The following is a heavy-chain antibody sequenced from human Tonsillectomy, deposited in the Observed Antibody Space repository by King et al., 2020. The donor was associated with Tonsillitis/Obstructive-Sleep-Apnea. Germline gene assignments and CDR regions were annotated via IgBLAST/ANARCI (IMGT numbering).Heavy chain of an antibody. Sequence: LLPPSAPLSLPCAVSCGSFHGSSWRWIRQPPGPFLAWIVALAPSGSHNSHPSLQRRVPLSADTAKTQLSLKLSSVTAADTAGYYCAREITTDAFDSWGQGTRVTGAS. CDR3: AREITTDAFDS. J-gene: IGHJ3*02. V-gene: IGHV4-34*01. CDR1: CGSFHGSS. CDR2: LAPSGSH. D-gene: IGHD3-3*01.